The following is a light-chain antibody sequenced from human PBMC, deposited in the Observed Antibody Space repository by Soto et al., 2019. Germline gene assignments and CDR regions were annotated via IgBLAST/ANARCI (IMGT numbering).Light chain of an antibody. CDR1: QSVSNIY. J-gene: IGKJ1*01. CDR3: QLSRT. Sequence: IVLTQSPDTLSLSPGETATLSCRAGQSVSNIYLAWYQQKPGQGHRLLIYGGSSRATGIPDRFSGSVSGTDFTLTISRLEPEDFAVYNCQLSRTFGQGTRAEIK. CDR2: GGS. V-gene: IGKV3-20*01.